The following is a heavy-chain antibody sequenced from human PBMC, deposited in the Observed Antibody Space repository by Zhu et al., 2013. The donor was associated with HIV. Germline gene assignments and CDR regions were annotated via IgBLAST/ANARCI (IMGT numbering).Heavy chain of an antibody. J-gene: IGHJ6*02. CDR3: ASGTAVAGTARDYYYGMDV. CDR2: INPNSGGT. V-gene: IGHV1-2*04. Sequence: QVQLVQSGAEVKKPGASVKVSCKASGYTFTGYYMHWVRQAPGQGLEWMGWINPNSGGTNYAQKFQGWVTMTRDTSISTAYMELSRLRSDDTAVYYCASGTAVAGTARDYYYGMDVWGQGTTVTVSS. D-gene: IGHD6-19*01. CDR1: GYTFTGYY.